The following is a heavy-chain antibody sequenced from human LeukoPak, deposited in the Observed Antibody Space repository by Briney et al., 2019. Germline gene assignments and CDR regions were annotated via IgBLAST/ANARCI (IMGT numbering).Heavy chain of an antibody. CDR2: ISYDGGNK. D-gene: IGHD1-7*01. V-gene: IGHV3-30*19. CDR3: AKSKFDMGITGTTRVVDY. J-gene: IGHJ4*02. CDR1: GFTFSSYG. Sequence: GGSLRLSCAASGFTFSSYGMHWVRQAPGKGLEWVAVISYDGGNKYYADSVKGRFTISRDNSKNTLYLQMNSLRAEDTAVYYCAKSKFDMGITGTTRVVDYWGQGTLVTVSS.